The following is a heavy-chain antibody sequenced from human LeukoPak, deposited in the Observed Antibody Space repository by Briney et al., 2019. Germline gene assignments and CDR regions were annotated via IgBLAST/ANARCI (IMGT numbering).Heavy chain of an antibody. Sequence: GGSLRLCCAASGFTFSSYSMNWVRQAPGKGLEWVSAISGSGGSTYYADSVKGRFTISRDNSKNTLYLQMNSLRAEDTAVYYCAKVYTRSGSNHDYWGQGTLVTVSS. CDR3: AKVYTRSGSNHDY. CDR2: ISGSGGST. V-gene: IGHV3-23*01. J-gene: IGHJ4*02. D-gene: IGHD6-19*01. CDR1: GFTFSSYS.